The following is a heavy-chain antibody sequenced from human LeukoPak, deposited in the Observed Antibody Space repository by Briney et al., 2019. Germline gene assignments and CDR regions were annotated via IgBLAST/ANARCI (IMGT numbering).Heavy chain of an antibody. D-gene: IGHD1-1*01. Sequence: SQILSLTCAISGDDISNNSAAWNWIRQSPSRGLEWLGRTYYRSKYYNDYAVSVKSRISINSDTSKNQFSLQLDSVTPEDTAVYYCARVEKFETTHYYNWFDSWGQGTLVTVSS. CDR1: GDDISNNSAA. CDR2: TYYRSKYYN. J-gene: IGHJ5*01. CDR3: ARVEKFETTHYYNWFDS. V-gene: IGHV6-1*01.